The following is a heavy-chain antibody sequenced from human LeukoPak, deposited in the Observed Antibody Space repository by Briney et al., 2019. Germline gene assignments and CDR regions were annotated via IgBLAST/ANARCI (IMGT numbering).Heavy chain of an antibody. CDR3: ARDGLWFGELLQLDY. D-gene: IGHD3-10*01. Sequence: GGSLRLSCAASGFTFSSYWMSWVRQAPGKGLEWVANIKQDGSEKYYVDSVKGRFTISRDNAKNSLYLQMNSLRAEDAAVYYCARDGLWFGELLQLDYWGQGTLVTVSS. J-gene: IGHJ4*02. CDR1: GFTFSSYW. V-gene: IGHV3-7*01. CDR2: IKQDGSEK.